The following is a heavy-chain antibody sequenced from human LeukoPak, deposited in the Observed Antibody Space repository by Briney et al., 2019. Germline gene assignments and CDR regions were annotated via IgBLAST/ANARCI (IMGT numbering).Heavy chain of an antibody. CDR2: LSVSGGST. D-gene: IGHD2-15*01. J-gene: IGHJ4*02. CDR3: AKRPICSGGSCPFDY. CDR1: GFSFTNYA. V-gene: IGHV3-23*01. Sequence: GGSLRLSCAASGFSFTNYAMSWVRQAPARGPEWVSGLSVSGGSTYYADSVKGRFTISRDNSKNTLFLQMNSLRAEDTAVYYCAKRPICSGGSCPFDYWGQGILVTVSS.